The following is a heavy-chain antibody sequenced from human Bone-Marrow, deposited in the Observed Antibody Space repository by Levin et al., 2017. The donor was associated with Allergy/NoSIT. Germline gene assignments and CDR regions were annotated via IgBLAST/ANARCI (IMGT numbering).Heavy chain of an antibody. CDR2: TSYVGSDE. CDR1: GFTFSRYG. Sequence: GGSLRLSCAASGFTFSRYGMHWVRQAPGKGLEWVAVTSYVGSDEYYADSVKGRFTISRDNSKNTLYLQMNSLRPEDTALYYCATGSFDNWGQGTLVTVSS. CDR3: ATGSFDN. J-gene: IGHJ4*02. V-gene: IGHV3-30*03.